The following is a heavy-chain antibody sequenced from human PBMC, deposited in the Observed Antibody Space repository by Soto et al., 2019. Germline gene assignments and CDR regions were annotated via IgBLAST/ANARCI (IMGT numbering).Heavy chain of an antibody. CDR2: ISYDGGNK. CDR3: AKVDYGDYLYYYYYMDV. J-gene: IGHJ6*03. CDR1: GFTFSSYG. D-gene: IGHD4-17*01. V-gene: IGHV3-30*18. Sequence: GGSLRLSCAASGFTFSSYGMHWVRQAPGKGLEWVAVISYDGGNKYCADSVKGRFTISRDNSKNTLYLQMNSLRAEDTVVYYCAKVDYGDYLYYYYYMDVWGKGTTVTVSS.